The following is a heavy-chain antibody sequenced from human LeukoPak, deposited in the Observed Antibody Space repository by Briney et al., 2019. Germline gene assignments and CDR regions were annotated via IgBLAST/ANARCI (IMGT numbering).Heavy chain of an antibody. CDR3: ASDTYGVSYFPLPH. J-gene: IGHJ4*02. V-gene: IGHV1-2*02. Sequence: ASVKVSCKASGYTFSGYYMHWVRQAPGQGLEWMGWLSPKSGATKYAQKFQGRVTLTKDLSLNTAYMELSSLTSDDTAVYYCASDTYGVSYFPLPHWAQEALVTVSS. CDR1: GYTFSGYY. CDR2: LSPKSGAT. D-gene: IGHD1-26*01.